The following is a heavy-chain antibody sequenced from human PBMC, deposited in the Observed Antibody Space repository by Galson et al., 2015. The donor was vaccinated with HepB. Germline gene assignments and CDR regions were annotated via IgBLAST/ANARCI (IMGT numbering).Heavy chain of an antibody. CDR2: ISSSSSTI. D-gene: IGHD1-7*01. CDR1: GFTFSSYS. J-gene: IGHJ3*02. CDR3: ARYLELDAFDI. V-gene: IGHV3-48*01. Sequence: SLRLSCAASGFTFSSYSMNWVRQAPGKGLEWVSYISSSSSTIYYADSVKGRFTISRDNAKNSLYLQMNSLRAEDTAVYYCARYLELDAFDIWGQGTMVTVSS.